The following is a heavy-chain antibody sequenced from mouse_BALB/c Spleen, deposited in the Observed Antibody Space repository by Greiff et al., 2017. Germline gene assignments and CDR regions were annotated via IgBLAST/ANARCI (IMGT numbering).Heavy chain of an antibody. V-gene: IGHV1-7*01. CDR2: INPSTGYT. CDR3: ARRDGSSYVSFFAY. Sequence: QVQLQQSGAELAKPGASVKMSCKASGYTFTSYWMHWVKQRPGQGLEWIGYINPSTGYTEYNQKFKDKATLTADKSSSTAYMQLSSLTSEDSAVYYCARRDGSSYVSFFAYWGQGTLVTVSA. CDR1: GYTFTSYW. D-gene: IGHD1-1*01. J-gene: IGHJ3*01.